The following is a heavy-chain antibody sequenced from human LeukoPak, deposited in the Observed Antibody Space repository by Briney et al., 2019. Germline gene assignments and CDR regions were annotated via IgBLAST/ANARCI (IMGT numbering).Heavy chain of an antibody. D-gene: IGHD3-16*01. CDR1: GGSISSGGYY. CDR3: ARGGSARYYDYYGMDV. CDR2: IYYSGST. Sequence: SETLSLTCTVSGGSISSGGYYWSWIRQHPGKGLEWIGYIYYSGSTYYNPSLKSRVTISVDTSKNQFSLKLSSVTAADTAVYYCARGGSARYYDYYGMDVWGQGTTVTVSS. J-gene: IGHJ6*02. V-gene: IGHV4-31*03.